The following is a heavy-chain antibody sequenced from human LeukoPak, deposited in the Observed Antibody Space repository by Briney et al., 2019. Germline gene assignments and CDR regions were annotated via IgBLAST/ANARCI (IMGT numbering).Heavy chain of an antibody. J-gene: IGHJ4*02. CDR2: ISSSGSTI. CDR1: GFIFSSYS. Sequence: GGSLRLSCAASGFIFSSYSMNWVRQAPGKGLEWVSYISSSGSTIYYADSVKGRFTISRDNAKNSLYLQMNSLRAEDTAVYYCARDRGFGELLSDYWGQGTLVTVSS. D-gene: IGHD3-10*01. V-gene: IGHV3-48*04. CDR3: ARDRGFGELLSDY.